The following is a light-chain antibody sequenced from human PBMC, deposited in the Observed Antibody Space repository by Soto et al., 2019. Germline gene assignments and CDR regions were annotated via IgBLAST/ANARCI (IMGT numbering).Light chain of an antibody. CDR1: QGFSNY. J-gene: IGKJ4*01. V-gene: IGKV1-9*01. CDR3: LQLNRYPRT. CDR2: AAS. Sequence: ETQLTQSPSFLSASVGDRVTITCRASQGFSNYLAWFQQRPGKAPQLLIYAASTLQSGVPSRFSGSGSGTEFTLTISSLQPEDFATYYCLQLNRYPRTFGGGTKVEIK.